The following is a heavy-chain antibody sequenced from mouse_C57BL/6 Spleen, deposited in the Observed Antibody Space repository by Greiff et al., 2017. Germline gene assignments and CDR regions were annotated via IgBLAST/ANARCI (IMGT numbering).Heavy chain of an antibody. CDR3: ARGRGNYAMDY. J-gene: IGHJ4*01. CDR1: GYTFTSYW. Sequence: VQLQQPGAELVMPGASVKLSCKASGYTFTSYWLHWVKQRPGQGLEWIGEIDPSDSYTNYNQKFKGKSTLTVDKSSSTAYMQLSSLTSEDSAVYYCARGRGNYAMDYWGQGTSGTVSS. V-gene: IGHV1-69*01. CDR2: IDPSDSYT.